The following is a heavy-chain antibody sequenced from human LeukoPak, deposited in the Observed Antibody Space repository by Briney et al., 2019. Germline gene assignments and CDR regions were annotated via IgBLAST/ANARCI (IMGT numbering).Heavy chain of an antibody. D-gene: IGHD5-18*01. V-gene: IGHV3-23*01. CDR3: AGRVTGYSSGYVY. J-gene: IGHJ4*02. Sequence: GGSLRLSCVASRITFSNYAVSWVRQAPEKGLDWVSVISGSAHKIRYADSVKGRLTISRDNSENIVYLQMNNLRAEDTAVYYCAGRVTGYSSGYVYWGQGTLVTVSS. CDR1: RITFSNYA. CDR2: ISGSAHKI.